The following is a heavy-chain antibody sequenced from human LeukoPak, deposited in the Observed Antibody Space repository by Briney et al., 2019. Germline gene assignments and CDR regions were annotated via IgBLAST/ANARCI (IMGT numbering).Heavy chain of an antibody. V-gene: IGHV3-7*01. CDR2: IKQDGSEK. J-gene: IGHJ5*02. D-gene: IGHD3-10*01. CDR1: GFTFSSYW. CDR3: ARDPRWFGELLFHWFDP. Sequence: GGSLRLSCAASGFTFSSYWMSWVRQAPGKGLEWVANIKQDGSEKYYVDSVKGRFTISRDNAKNSLYLQMNSLRAEDTAVYYCARDPRWFGELLFHWFDPWGQGTLVTVSS.